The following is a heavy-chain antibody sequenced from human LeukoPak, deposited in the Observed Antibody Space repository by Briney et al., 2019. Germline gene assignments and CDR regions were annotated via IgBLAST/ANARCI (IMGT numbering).Heavy chain of an antibody. V-gene: IGHV3-53*01. CDR1: GFTVSSNY. CDR3: ARYVVRGALDY. CDR2: IYSGGST. J-gene: IGHJ4*02. D-gene: IGHD3-10*01. Sequence: GGSLRLSCAASGFTVSSNYMSWVRQAPGKGLEWVSVIYSGGSTDYADSVKGRFTISRDNSKNTVYPQMSSLRAEDTAVYYCARYVVRGALDYWGQGTLVTVSS.